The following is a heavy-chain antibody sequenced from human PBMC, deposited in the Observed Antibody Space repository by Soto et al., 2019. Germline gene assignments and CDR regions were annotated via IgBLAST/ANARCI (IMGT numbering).Heavy chain of an antibody. J-gene: IGHJ1*01. CDR3: ARVTYYYDSSDFGGFQY. Sequence: EVQLVESGGGLVQPGGSLRLSCAASGFTFNHYEMNWVRQAPGKGLEWVSYISSSGSTVYYADSVKGRFTISRDNAKNSLFLQMNSLRAEDTALYYCARVTYYYDSSDFGGFQYWGQGTLVTVSS. CDR1: GFTFNHYE. D-gene: IGHD3-22*01. V-gene: IGHV3-48*03. CDR2: ISSSGSTV.